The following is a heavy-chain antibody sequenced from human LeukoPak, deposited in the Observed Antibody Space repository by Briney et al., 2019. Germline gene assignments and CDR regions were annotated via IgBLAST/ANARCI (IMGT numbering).Heavy chain of an antibody. J-gene: IGHJ4*02. Sequence: SETLSLTCTVSGGSISSGSYYWSWIRQPAGKGLEWIGRIYTSGSTNYNPSLKSRVTISVDTSKNQFSLKLSSVTAADTAVYYCARGGDRGSYPRWGQGTLVTVSS. V-gene: IGHV4-61*02. CDR3: ARGGDRGSYPR. D-gene: IGHD2-21*02. CDR2: IYTSGST. CDR1: GGSISSGSYY.